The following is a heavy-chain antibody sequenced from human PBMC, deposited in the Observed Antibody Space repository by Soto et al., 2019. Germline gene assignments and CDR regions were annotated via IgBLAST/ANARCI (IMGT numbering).Heavy chain of an antibody. CDR2: IYYSGST. CDR3: ARSGAATLSDY. Sequence: QVQLQESGPGLVKPSETLSLTCTVSGGSISSYYCSWIRQPPGKGLEWIGHIYYSGSTNYNPSLTRRVTISVDTSTNQCSLKLTSVTAEDTAMYYCARSGAATLSDYGGQGTLVTVSS. CDR1: GGSISSYY. D-gene: IGHD2-15*01. V-gene: IGHV4-59*01. J-gene: IGHJ4*02.